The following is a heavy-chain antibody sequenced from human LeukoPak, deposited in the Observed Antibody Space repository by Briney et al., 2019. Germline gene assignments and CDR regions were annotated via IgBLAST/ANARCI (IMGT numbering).Heavy chain of an antibody. CDR3: AKDWGPEAMARGDAFDI. Sequence: PGRSLRLSCAASGFSFSNYAMHWVRQAPGKGLEWVAVISFEINNKYYADSVKGRFAISRDNSKNTLYLQMNSLRAEDTAVYYCAKDWGPEAMARGDAFDIWGQGTMVTVSS. V-gene: IGHV3-30*09. J-gene: IGHJ3*02. D-gene: IGHD5-18*01. CDR2: ISFEINNK. CDR1: GFSFSNYA.